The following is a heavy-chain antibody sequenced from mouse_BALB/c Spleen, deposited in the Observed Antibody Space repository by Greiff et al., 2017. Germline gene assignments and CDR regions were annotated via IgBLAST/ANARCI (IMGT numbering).Heavy chain of an antibody. V-gene: IGHV1-80*01. Sequence: VQLQQSGAELVRPGSSVKISCKASGYAFSSYWMNWVKQRPGQGLEWIGQIYPGDGDTNYNGKFKGKATLTADKSSSTAYMQLSSLTSEDSAVYFCARSAMTTTEGFAYWGQGTLVTVSA. J-gene: IGHJ3*01. CDR1: GYAFSSYW. CDR2: IYPGDGDT. CDR3: ARSAMTTTEGFAY. D-gene: IGHD2-4*01.